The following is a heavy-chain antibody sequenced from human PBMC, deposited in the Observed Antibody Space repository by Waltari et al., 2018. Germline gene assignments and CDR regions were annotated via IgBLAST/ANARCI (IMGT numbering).Heavy chain of an antibody. D-gene: IGHD3-22*01. CDR3: TRDLYYYDSSGYSSGWYFDL. J-gene: IGHJ2*01. CDR2: IRSKAYGGTT. Sequence: EVQLVESGGGLVQPGRSLRLSCTASGFTFGDYAMSWVRQAPGKGLEGVGFIRSKAYGGTTEYAASVKGRFTISRDDSKSIAYLQMNSLKTEDTAVYYCTRDLYYYDSSGYSSGWYFDLWGRGTLVTVSS. V-gene: IGHV3-49*04. CDR1: GFTFGDYA.